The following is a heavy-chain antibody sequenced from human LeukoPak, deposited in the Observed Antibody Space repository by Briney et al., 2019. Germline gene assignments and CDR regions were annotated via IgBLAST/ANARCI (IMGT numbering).Heavy chain of an antibody. J-gene: IGHJ4*02. V-gene: IGHV4-59*08. CDR3: ARQGYGGNSGYFDY. CDR2: IYYSGST. CDR1: GGSISSYY. Sequence: SETLSLTCTVSGGSISSYYWSWIRQPPGKGLEWIGYIYYSGSTNYNPSLKSRVTISLGTSKNQSSLKLRSVTAADTAVYYCARQGYGGNSGYFDYWGQGTLVTVSS. D-gene: IGHD4-23*01.